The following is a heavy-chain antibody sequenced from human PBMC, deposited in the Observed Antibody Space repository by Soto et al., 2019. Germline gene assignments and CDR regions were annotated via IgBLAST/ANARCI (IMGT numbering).Heavy chain of an antibody. CDR2: AGSSFI. D-gene: IGHD3-9*01. J-gene: IGHJ4*02. CDR3: ASRDIYTLAFDH. Sequence: PGGSLRLSCVASGFTSNRHMMNWVRQAPGKGLEWVALAGSSFIQHADSVKGRFTISRDDARSSVFLQMNSLRDEDTAVYYCASRDIYTLAFDHWGQGTLVTVSS. CDR1: GFTSNRHM. V-gene: IGHV3-21*01.